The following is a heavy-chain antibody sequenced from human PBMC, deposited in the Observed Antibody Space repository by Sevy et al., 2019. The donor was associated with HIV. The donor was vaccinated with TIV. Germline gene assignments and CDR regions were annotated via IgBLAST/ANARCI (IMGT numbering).Heavy chain of an antibody. V-gene: IGHV3-30*18. CDR3: AKDLRTVLRFLEWSFDY. CDR2: ISYDGSNK. CDR1: GFTFSSYG. J-gene: IGHJ4*02. D-gene: IGHD3-3*01. Sequence: GGSLRLSCAASGFTFSSYGMHWVRQAPGKGLEWVAVISYDGSNKYYADSVKGRFTISRDNSKNTLYLQMNSLRAEDTAVYYCAKDLRTVLRFLEWSFDYWGQRTLVTVSS.